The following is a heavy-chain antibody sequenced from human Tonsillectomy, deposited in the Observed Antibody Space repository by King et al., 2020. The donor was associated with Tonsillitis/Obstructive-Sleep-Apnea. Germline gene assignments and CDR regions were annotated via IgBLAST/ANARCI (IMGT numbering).Heavy chain of an antibody. Sequence: VQLQESGPGLVKPSETLSLTCTVSGGSISSYYWSWIRQPPGKGLEWSGYIYYRGSTNYNPSLKSRVTISVDTSKNQFSLKLSSVTAADTAVYYCARRHYDFWSGYYHNWFDPWGQGTLVTVSS. J-gene: IGHJ5*02. CDR2: IYYRGST. CDR3: ARRHYDFWSGYYHNWFDP. CDR1: GGSISSYY. D-gene: IGHD3-3*01. V-gene: IGHV4-59*08.